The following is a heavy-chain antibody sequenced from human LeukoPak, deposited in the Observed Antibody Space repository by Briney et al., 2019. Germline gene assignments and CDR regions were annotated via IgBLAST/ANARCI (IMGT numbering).Heavy chain of an antibody. CDR1: GFTFSSYS. CDR3: ARGRRARGYSYGPAYYYYMDV. V-gene: IGHV3-48*04. J-gene: IGHJ6*03. Sequence: GGSLRLSCAASGFTFSSYSMNWVRQAPGKGLEWVSYISSSSSTIYYADSVKGRFTISRDNAKNSLYLQMNSLRAEDTAVYYCARGRRARGYSYGPAYYYYMDVWGKGTTVTVSS. CDR2: ISSSSSTI. D-gene: IGHD5-18*01.